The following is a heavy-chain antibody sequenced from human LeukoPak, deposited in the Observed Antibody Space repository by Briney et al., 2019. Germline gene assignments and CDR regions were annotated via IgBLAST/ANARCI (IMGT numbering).Heavy chain of an antibody. CDR3: AKSIAVTIFGVVTPDAFDI. J-gene: IGHJ3*02. V-gene: IGHV3-9*03. Sequence: PGRSLRLSCAASGFTFDDYAMHWVRQAPGKGLEWVSGISWNSGSIGYVDSVKGRLTISRDNDKNSLYLQMNSLRAEDMALYYCAKSIAVTIFGVVTPDAFDIWGQGTMVTVSS. D-gene: IGHD3-3*01. CDR1: GFTFDDYA. CDR2: ISWNSGSI.